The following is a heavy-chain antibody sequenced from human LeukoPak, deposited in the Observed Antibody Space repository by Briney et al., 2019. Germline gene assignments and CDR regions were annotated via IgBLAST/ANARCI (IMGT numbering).Heavy chain of an antibody. J-gene: IGHJ4*02. CDR1: GGSISSYY. CDR3: ARLLSSSYFRGYSYGYFHY. D-gene: IGHD5-18*01. CDR2: IYYSGST. V-gene: IGHV4-59*08. Sequence: PSETLSLTCTVSGGSISSYYWSWIRQPPGKGLEWIGYIYYSGSTNYNPSLKSRVTISVDTSKNQFSLKLSSVTAADTAVYYCARLLSSSYFRGYSYGYFHYWGQGTLVTVSS.